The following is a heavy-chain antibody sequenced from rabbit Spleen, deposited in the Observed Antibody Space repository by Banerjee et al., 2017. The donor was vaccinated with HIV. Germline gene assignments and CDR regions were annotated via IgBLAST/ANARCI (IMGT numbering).Heavy chain of an antibody. D-gene: IGHD8-1*01. CDR3: ARDTGSSFSSYGMDL. Sequence: EQLEESGGGLVKPEGSLTLTCKASGGSFSNKDVMCWVRQAPGKGLEWIACIYGGSSGNTYYASWVNGRFSISKTSSTTVTLQMTSLTAADTATYFCARDTGSSFSSYGMDLWGPGTIVTVS. CDR2: IYGGSSGNT. J-gene: IGHJ6*01. V-gene: IGHV1S45*01. CDR1: GGSFSNKDV.